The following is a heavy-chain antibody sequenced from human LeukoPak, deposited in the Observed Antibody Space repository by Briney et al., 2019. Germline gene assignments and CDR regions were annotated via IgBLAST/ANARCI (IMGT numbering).Heavy chain of an antibody. D-gene: IGHD1-26*01. J-gene: IGHJ4*02. CDR3: AREAKVGGALQY. CDR2: INTDGSFT. V-gene: IGHV3-74*01. Sequence: GGSLRLSCAASGFTFSDYWMHWVRQAPGKGLVWVSRINTDGSFTRYADSVQGRFTISRDTAKNTMFLQMNSLRAEDTAVYYCAREAKVGGALQYWGQGILVTVSS. CDR1: GFTFSDYW.